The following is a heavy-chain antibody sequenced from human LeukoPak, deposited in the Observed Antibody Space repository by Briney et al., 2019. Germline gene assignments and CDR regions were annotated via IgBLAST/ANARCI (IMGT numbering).Heavy chain of an antibody. V-gene: IGHV3-48*01. CDR1: GFTFSSYS. D-gene: IGHD2/OR15-2a*01. CDR3: ARDLGVVSHYYFDS. Sequence: GGSLRLSCAASGFTFSSYSMNWVRQAPGKGLEWVSYISSSSGTIYYADSVRGRFTISRDNAKNSLYLQMNSLRAEDTAVYYCARDLGVVSHYYFDSWGQGTLVTVSS. CDR2: ISSSSGTI. J-gene: IGHJ4*02.